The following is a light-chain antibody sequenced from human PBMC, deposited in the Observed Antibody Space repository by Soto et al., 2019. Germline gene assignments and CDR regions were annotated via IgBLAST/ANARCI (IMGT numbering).Light chain of an antibody. V-gene: IGKV4-1*01. Sequence: DIVMTQSPDSLAVSLGERATINCKSSQNILYSSNNRNYLAWYQQKPGQPPKLLIYWASTRESGVPDRFSGSGSGTDFTLTISSLQAEDVAVYYCQQYYSTPQTFGQGTKVDI. CDR3: QQYYSTPQT. J-gene: IGKJ1*01. CDR1: QNILYSSNNRNY. CDR2: WAS.